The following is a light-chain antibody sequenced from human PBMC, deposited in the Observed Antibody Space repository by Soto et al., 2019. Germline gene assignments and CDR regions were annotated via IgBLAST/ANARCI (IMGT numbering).Light chain of an antibody. V-gene: IGLV1-40*01. CDR3: GTWDSSLSLFV. Sequence: QSVLTPPPPVSGGPGERVPISCTWGSSKIGGGYDVTWYQQFSGTTPQHPIYGKTNPPPGVPDRFSGSKSGTSASLAITGLQAEDEADYYCGTWDSSLSLFVFGTGTKVTGL. CDR1: SSKIGGGYD. CDR2: GKT. J-gene: IGLJ1*01.